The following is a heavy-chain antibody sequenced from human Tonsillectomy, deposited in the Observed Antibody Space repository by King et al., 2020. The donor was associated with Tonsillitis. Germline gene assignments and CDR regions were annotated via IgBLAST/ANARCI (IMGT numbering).Heavy chain of an antibody. CDR2: IKQDGSEK. Sequence: VQLVESGGALVQPGGSLRLSCAASGFTFSSYWMSWVRQAPGKGLEWVANIKQDGSEKYYVDSVKGRFTISRDNAKNSLYLQMNSLRAEDTAVYYCARDSKYYGDYEDYWGQGTLVTVSS. CDR3: ARDSKYYGDYEDY. D-gene: IGHD4-17*01. CDR1: GFTFSSYW. J-gene: IGHJ4*02. V-gene: IGHV3-7*03.